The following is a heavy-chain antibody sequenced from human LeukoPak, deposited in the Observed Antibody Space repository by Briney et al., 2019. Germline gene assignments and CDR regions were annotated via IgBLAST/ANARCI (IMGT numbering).Heavy chain of an antibody. CDR1: GGSFSGYY. CDR2: ISYSGST. Sequence: SETLALTCAVYGGSFSGYYWTWIRQPPGKGLEWIGEISYSGSTNYNPSLKSRVTISVDTSKNQFSLKLSSVTAADTAIYYCARVKRGGAKYWGQGALVTVSS. CDR3: ARVKRGGAKY. V-gene: IGHV4-34*01. J-gene: IGHJ4*02.